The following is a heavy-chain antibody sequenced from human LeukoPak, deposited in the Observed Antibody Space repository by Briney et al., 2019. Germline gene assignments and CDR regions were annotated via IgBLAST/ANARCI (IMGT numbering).Heavy chain of an antibody. CDR2: ISSSSSTI. CDR3: AKSRVGYDY. J-gene: IGHJ4*02. CDR1: GFTFSSYS. V-gene: IGHV3-48*02. D-gene: IGHD5-12*01. Sequence: GGSLRLSCAASGFTFSSYSMNWVRQAPGKGLEWVSYISSSSSTIYYADSVKGRFTISRDNAKNSLYLQMNNLTDEDTAVYYCAKSRVGYDYWGQGTLVTVSS.